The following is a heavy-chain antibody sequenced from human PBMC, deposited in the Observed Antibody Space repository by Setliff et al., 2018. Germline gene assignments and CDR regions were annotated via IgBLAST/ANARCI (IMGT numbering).Heavy chain of an antibody. J-gene: IGHJ3*01. Sequence: GASVKVSCKTSGFGFTTFGFSWVRQAPGQGLEWLGSISPYSGNTNYPQWLQDRVTMTIDTSTSTIYMELRSLRSDDTAVYYCATDHYNRFDVWGQGTMVTVSS. CDR3: ATDHYNRFDV. CDR2: ISPYSGNT. CDR1: GFGFTTFG. D-gene: IGHD4-4*01. V-gene: IGHV1-18*01.